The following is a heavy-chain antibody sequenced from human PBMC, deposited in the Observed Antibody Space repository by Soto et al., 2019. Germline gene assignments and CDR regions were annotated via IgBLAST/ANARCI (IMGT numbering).Heavy chain of an antibody. CDR1: GFTFSDYY. D-gene: IGHD6-6*01. Sequence: GGSLRLSCAASGFTFSDYYMSWIRQAPGKGLEWVSAISGSGGSTYYADSVKGRFTISRDNSKNTLYLQMNSLRAEDTAVYYCAKDKGSSESDYFDYWGQGTLVTVSS. CDR3: AKDKGSSESDYFDY. J-gene: IGHJ4*02. CDR2: ISGSGGST. V-gene: IGHV3-23*01.